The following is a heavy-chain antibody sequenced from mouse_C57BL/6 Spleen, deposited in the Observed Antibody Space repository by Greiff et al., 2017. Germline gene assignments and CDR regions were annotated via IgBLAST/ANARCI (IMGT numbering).Heavy chain of an antibody. CDR3: ANGPEYYGSSYGY. J-gene: IGHJ2*01. CDR1: GYAFSSYW. V-gene: IGHV1-80*01. D-gene: IGHD1-1*01. Sequence: QVQLQQSGAELVKPGASVKISCKASGYAFSSYWMNWVKQRPGKGLEWIGQIYPGDGDTNYNGKFKGKATLTADKSSSTAYMQLSSLTSEDSAVYFCANGPEYYGSSYGYWGQGTTLTVSS. CDR2: IYPGDGDT.